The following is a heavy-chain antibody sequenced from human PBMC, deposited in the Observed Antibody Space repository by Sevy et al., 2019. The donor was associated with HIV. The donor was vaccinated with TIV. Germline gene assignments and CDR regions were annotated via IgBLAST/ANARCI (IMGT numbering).Heavy chain of an antibody. D-gene: IGHD3-16*01. Sequence: GGSLRLSCTASGFTVSSNYMSWVRQAPGKGLEWVSVLYSGGSTYYADSVKGRFTISRDNAKNSLYLQMNSLRAEDTAVYYCARDWARNAFDIWGQGTMVTVSS. CDR2: LYSGGST. V-gene: IGHV3-53*01. J-gene: IGHJ3*02. CDR3: ARDWARNAFDI. CDR1: GFTVSSNY.